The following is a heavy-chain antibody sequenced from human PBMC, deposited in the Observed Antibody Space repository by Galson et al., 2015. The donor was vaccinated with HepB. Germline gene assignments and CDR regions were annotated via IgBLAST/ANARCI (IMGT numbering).Heavy chain of an antibody. CDR3: TAVRSGVVADYFQY. CDR1: GFTFDDYA. Sequence: SLRLSCAASGFTFDDYAMHWVRQAPGKGLEWVSSINWNSGRIGYADSVKGRFTISRDNAKNSLYLQMNSLRPEDTALYYCTAVRSGVVADYFQYWGRGTLVTVSS. CDR2: INWNSGRI. D-gene: IGHD3-10*01. J-gene: IGHJ1*01. V-gene: IGHV3-9*01.